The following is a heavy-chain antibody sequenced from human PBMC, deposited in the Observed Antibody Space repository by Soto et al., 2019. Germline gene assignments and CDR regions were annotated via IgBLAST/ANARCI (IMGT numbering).Heavy chain of an antibody. CDR2: NYTSGST. CDR1: GGSISSYY. CDR3: ARDPTRGDYYYYYGMDV. Sequence: SETLSLTCTVSGGSISSYYWSWIRQPAGKGLEWIGRNYTSGSTNYNPSLKSRVTMSVDTSKNQFSLKLSSVTAADTAVYYCARDPTRGDYYYYYGMDVWGQGTTVTVSS. J-gene: IGHJ6*02. V-gene: IGHV4-4*07.